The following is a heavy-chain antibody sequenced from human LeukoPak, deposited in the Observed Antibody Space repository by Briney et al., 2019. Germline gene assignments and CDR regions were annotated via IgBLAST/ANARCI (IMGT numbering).Heavy chain of an antibody. J-gene: IGHJ6*03. CDR1: GFTFSSYE. D-gene: IGHD4-17*01. Sequence: GGSLRLSCAASGFTFSSYEMNWVRQAPGKGLEWVSYISSSGSTIYYADSVKGRFTISRDNSKNTLYLQMNSLRAEDTAVYYCARERVWGRSTVTYMDVWGKGTTVTISS. V-gene: IGHV3-48*03. CDR3: ARERVWGRSTVTYMDV. CDR2: ISSSGSTI.